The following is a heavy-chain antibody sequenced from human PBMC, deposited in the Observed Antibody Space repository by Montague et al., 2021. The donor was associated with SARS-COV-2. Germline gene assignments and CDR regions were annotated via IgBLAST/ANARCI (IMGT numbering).Heavy chain of an antibody. CDR3: ARDFRIQLWQTNWYFGL. V-gene: IGHV4-59*01. CDR1: GGSISDYY. Sequence: SETLSLTCTVSGGSISDYYWSWIRQPPGKGLEWLVNIYYSGSTNYNPSLKSRVTMSVDTSKNQFSLKLSSVTAADTAVYYCARDFRIQLWQTNWYFGLWGRGTLVTVSS. J-gene: IGHJ2*01. CDR2: IYYSGST. D-gene: IGHD5-18*01.